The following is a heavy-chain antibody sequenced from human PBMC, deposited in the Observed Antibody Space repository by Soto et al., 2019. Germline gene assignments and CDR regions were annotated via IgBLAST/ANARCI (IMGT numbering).Heavy chain of an antibody. CDR1: GFTFSSYA. J-gene: IGHJ4*02. Sequence: GGSLRLSCAASGFTFSSYAMSWVRQAPGKGLEWVSAISGSGGSTYYADSVKGRFTISRDNSKNTLYLQMNSLRAEDTAVYYCAKAGVVVAARRGYFDYWGQGTLVTVSS. D-gene: IGHD2-15*01. CDR3: AKAGVVVAARRGYFDY. CDR2: ISGSGGST. V-gene: IGHV3-23*01.